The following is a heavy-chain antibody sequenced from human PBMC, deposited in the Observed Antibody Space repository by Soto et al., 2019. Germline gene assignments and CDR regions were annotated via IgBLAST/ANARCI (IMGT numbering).Heavy chain of an antibody. CDR3: ARGHSGYDSWFDP. CDR2: IIPIFGTA. J-gene: IGHJ5*02. CDR1: GGTFSSYA. D-gene: IGHD5-12*01. Sequence: QVQLVQSGAEVKKPGSSVKVSCKASGGTFSSYAISWVRQAPGQGLEWMGGIIPIFGTANYAQKFQGRVTITADESTSTAYRGLRSLRSEDTAGYYCARGHSGYDSWFDPWGQGTLVTVSS. V-gene: IGHV1-69*01.